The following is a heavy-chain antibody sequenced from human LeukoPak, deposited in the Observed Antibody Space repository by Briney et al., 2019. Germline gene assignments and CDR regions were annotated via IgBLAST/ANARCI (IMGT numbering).Heavy chain of an antibody. J-gene: IGHJ5*02. D-gene: IGHD3-10*01. CDR2: IYYSGST. V-gene: IGHV4-59*01. CDR1: GGSISSYY. Sequence: SETLSLTCTVSGGSISSYYWSWIRQPPGKGLEWIGYIYYSGSTNYNPSLKSRVTISVDTSKNQFSLKLSSVTAADTAVYYCARDGFRYFGSGSYYVGSWFDPWGQGTLVTVSS. CDR3: ARDGFRYFGSGSYYVGSWFDP.